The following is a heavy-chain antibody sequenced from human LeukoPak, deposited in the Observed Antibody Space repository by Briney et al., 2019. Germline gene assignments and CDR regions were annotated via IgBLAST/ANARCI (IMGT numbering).Heavy chain of an antibody. Sequence: GGSLRLSCTASGFSFSGHWMHWARQLPGKGLVWVSRISPTGSTTSYADSVKGRFTVFRDNAKNTLYLQVNNLRAEDTAVYYCARGPNSNWSGLDFWGQGTLLTVSS. J-gene: IGHJ4*02. V-gene: IGHV3-74*01. D-gene: IGHD6-6*01. CDR3: ARGPNSNWSGLDF. CDR2: ISPTGSTT. CDR1: GFSFSGHW.